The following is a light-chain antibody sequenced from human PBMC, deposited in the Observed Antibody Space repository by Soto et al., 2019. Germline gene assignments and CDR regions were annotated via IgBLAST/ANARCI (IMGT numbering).Light chain of an antibody. CDR2: AAS. V-gene: IGKV1-9*01. J-gene: IGKJ1*01. CDR3: QHYNSYSEA. CDR1: QGISNY. Sequence: IQLTQSPSSLSASVGDRVTITFRSSQGISNYIAWYQQKPGKAPKLLIYAASTLQSGVPSRFSGSGSGTDFTLTISSLQPDDFATYYCQHYNSYSEAFGQGTKVDIK.